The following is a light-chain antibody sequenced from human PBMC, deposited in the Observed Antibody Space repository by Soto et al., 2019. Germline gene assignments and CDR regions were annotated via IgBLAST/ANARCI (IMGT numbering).Light chain of an antibody. J-gene: IGLJ2*01. CDR1: SSDVGGYNY. Sequence: QSALTQPASVSGSPGQSITISCTGTSSDVGGYNYVSWYQQYPGKAPKVMIYDVSNRPSGVSNRFSGSKSGSTASLTISGLQAEDEADYYSCSYTTTSTLVFGGGTKLTVL. V-gene: IGLV2-14*03. CDR3: CSYTTTSTLV. CDR2: DVS.